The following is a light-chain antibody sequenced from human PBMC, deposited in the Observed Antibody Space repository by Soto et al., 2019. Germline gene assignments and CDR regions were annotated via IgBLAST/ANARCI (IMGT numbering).Light chain of an antibody. J-gene: IGLJ1*01. Sequence: QSPLAQPSSVTGSHGQSHTISCTGSDSHIGFYNFISWYKHQPGKAPQLMIYEVTHRPSGVSDRFSGSKSDNTASLSISGLQAEDEADYYCYSYTRSSTYVFGTGTKVTVL. CDR2: EVT. CDR1: DSHIGFYNF. CDR3: YSYTRSSTYV. V-gene: IGLV2-14*01.